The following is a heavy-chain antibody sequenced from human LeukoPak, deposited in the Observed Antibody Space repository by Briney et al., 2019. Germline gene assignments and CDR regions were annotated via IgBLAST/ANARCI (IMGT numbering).Heavy chain of an antibody. J-gene: IGHJ4*02. CDR1: GGTFSSYA. CDR2: IIPIFGTA. V-gene: IGHV1-69*13. D-gene: IGHD3-22*01. CDR3: AREYYYDSSGYYLDY. Sequence: SVKVSCKAPGGTFSSYAISWVRQAPGQGLEWMGGIIPIFGTANYAQKFQGRVTITADESTSTAYMELSSLRSEDTAVYYCAREYYYDSSGYYLDYWGQGTLVTVSS.